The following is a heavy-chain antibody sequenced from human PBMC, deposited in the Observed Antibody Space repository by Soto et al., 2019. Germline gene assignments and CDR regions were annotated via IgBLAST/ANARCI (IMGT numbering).Heavy chain of an antibody. D-gene: IGHD3-10*01. V-gene: IGHV1-2*04. CDR2: INPNSGGT. CDR3: TRDRYYYGSESYYNPKSYYYYGMDV. J-gene: IGHJ6*02. CDR1: GYTFTGYY. Sequence: QVQLVQSGAEVKKPGASVKVSCKASGYTFTGYYMHWVRQAPGQGLEWMGWINPNSGGTNYAQKLQGWLTTTRDTSISTAYMELSRLRSDDTAVYYCTRDRYYYGSESYYNPKSYYYYGMDVWGQGTTVTVSS.